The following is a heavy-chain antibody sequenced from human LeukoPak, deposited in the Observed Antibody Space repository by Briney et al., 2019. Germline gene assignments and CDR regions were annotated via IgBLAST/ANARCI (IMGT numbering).Heavy chain of an antibody. CDR1: GFTFTSFW. Sequence: GGYVRLYCAASGFTFTSFWMTWVRQSPGKGLEGVANINRDGTKTTYVDSVKGRFTISRDNAKNSLFLHMSSLRAEDTAVYYCATAPAAADSSWGQGTLVAVSS. CDR3: ATAPAAADSS. D-gene: IGHD6-13*01. V-gene: IGHV3-7*01. J-gene: IGHJ5*02. CDR2: INRDGTKT.